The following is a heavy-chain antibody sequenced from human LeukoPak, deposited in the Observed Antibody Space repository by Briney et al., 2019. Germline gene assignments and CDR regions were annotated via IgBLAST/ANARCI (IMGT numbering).Heavy chain of an antibody. D-gene: IGHD2-21*02. CDR3: AGLETSVTEHNWFDP. CDR1: GASISSSAYY. CDR2: IGGSNYYRGST. Sequence: PSETLSLTCTVSGASISSSAYYWGWIRQPPGKGLEWIGSIGGSNYYRGSTYYNPSLKSRVTIHVDTSKDQFSLKLSSVTAADTAVYYCAGLETSVTEHNWFDPWGQGTLVTVSS. J-gene: IGHJ5*02. V-gene: IGHV4-39*01.